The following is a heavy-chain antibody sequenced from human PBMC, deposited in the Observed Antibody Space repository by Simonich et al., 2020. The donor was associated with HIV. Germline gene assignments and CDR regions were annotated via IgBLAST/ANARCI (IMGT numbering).Heavy chain of an antibody. CDR2: IYYSGST. CDR1: GGSISSYY. D-gene: IGHD4-4*01. Sequence: LTCTVSGGSISSYYWSWIRQPPGKGLEWIGYIYYSGSTNYNPSLKSRVTISVDMSKNQFSLKLSSVTAADTAVYYCARSKFYYYHYYMDVWGKGTTVTVSS. J-gene: IGHJ6*03. V-gene: IGHV4-59*12. CDR3: ARSKFYYYHYYMDV.